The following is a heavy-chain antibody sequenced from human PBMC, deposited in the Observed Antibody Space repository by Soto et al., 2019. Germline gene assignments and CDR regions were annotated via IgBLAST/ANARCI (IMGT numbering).Heavy chain of an antibody. Sequence: QVQLVHSGAEVKKPGASVKVSCKASGYTFTGYFMHWVRQAPGQGLERMGWINPISGDTNYGQKCQGRVTMTMDMSINTAYMELRRLTSDDTAVYYCARVRTYYDSSGSLDYWGQGTLVTVSS. CDR2: INPISGDT. CDR3: ARVRTYYDSSGSLDY. D-gene: IGHD3-22*01. J-gene: IGHJ4*02. CDR1: GYTFTGYF. V-gene: IGHV1-2*02.